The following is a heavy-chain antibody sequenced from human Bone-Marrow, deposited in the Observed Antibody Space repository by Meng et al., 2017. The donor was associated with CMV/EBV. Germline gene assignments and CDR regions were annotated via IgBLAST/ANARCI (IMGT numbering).Heavy chain of an antibody. D-gene: IGHD3-9*01. CDR2: ISGSGGST. CDR1: GFTFSSYA. CDR3: AKDYSGYFDWLFLG. J-gene: IGHJ1*01. Sequence: GESLKISCEASGFTFSSYAVSWVRQAPGKGLEWVSGISGSGGSTYYADSVKGRFTISRDNSKNTLYLQMNSLRAEDTAVYYCAKDYSGYFDWLFLGWGQGTLVTVSS. V-gene: IGHV3-23*01.